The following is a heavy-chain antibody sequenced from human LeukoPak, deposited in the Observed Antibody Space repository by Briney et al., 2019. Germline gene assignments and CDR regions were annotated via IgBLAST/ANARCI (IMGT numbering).Heavy chain of an antibody. J-gene: IGHJ3*01. D-gene: IGHD3-3*01. Sequence: ASVKVSCKASGYSFNGVYIHWARQAPGQGLEWMGRINPSSGGTNYAQNFQGRVTMAWDTSISTAYLDLSRLTSYDTAVYYCRLFHTPIFDLWGQGTMITVSS. CDR1: GYSFNGVY. V-gene: IGHV1-2*06. CDR2: INPSSGGT. CDR3: RLFHTPIFDL.